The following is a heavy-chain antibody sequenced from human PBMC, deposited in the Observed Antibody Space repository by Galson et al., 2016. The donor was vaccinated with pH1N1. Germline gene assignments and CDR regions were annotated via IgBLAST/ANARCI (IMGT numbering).Heavy chain of an antibody. CDR1: GFTFSSYG. CDR2: ISGNGGSP. Sequence: SLRLSCAASGFTFSSYGMHWVRQAPGKGLEWVSVISGNGGSPFYADSVKGRFTISRDNSKNTLFLQMNSLRVEDTALYYCAKGGSPQTPNDAFDVWGQGSMVTVSS. D-gene: IGHD3-16*01. CDR3: AKGGSPQTPNDAFDV. J-gene: IGHJ3*01. V-gene: IGHV3-23*01.